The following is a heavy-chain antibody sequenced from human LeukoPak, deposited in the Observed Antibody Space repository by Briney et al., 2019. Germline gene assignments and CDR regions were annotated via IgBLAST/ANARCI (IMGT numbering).Heavy chain of an antibody. V-gene: IGHV3-15*01. CDR1: GFIFTNAW. D-gene: IGHD3-10*01. Sequence: GGSLRLSCAASGFIFTNAWMSWVRQTPGKGLERVGRIKSKADGGRTDYAAPVKGRFTISRDDSKNTLYLRMNSLKTEDTAVYYCTQTEWFGELLSYWGQGTLVTVSS. J-gene: IGHJ4*02. CDR2: IKSKADGGRT. CDR3: TQTEWFGELLSY.